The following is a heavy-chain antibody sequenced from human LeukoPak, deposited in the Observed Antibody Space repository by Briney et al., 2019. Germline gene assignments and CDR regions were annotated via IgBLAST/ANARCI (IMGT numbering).Heavy chain of an antibody. CDR2: INPNSGST. D-gene: IGHD5-18*01. Sequence: ASVKVSCKASGYSFTDYYIHWVRQAPGQGLEWMGWINPNSGSTNYVQKFQGRVTMTSDTSISTVYVELSRLTSDDAAVYFCARPGVTPDTNWFDSWGQGTLVTVSS. CDR1: GYSFTDYY. J-gene: IGHJ5*01. V-gene: IGHV1-2*02. CDR3: ARPGVTPDTNWFDS.